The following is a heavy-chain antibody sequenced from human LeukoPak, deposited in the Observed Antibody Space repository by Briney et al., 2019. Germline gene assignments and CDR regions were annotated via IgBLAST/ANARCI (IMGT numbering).Heavy chain of an antibody. J-gene: IGHJ4*02. CDR1: GFSFSKYW. V-gene: IGHV4-39*01. Sequence: GSLRLSCAASGFSFSKYWMNWVRQPPGKGLEWLGSIYYSGSTYYNPSLKSRVTISVDTSKNQFSLNLYSVTAADTAVFYCARSYYYDYRQIDYWGQGTLVTVSS. CDR3: ARSYYYDYRQIDY. D-gene: IGHD3-22*01. CDR2: IYYSGST.